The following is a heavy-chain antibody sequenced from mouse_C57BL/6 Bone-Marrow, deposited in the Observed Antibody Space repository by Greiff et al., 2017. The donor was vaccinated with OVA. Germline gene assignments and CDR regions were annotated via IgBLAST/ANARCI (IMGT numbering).Heavy chain of an antibody. J-gene: IGHJ2*01. CDR1: GFNIKDDY. V-gene: IGHV14-4*01. Sequence: AQLQQSGAELVRPGASVKLSCTASGFNIKDDYMHWVKQRPEQGLEWIGWIDPENGDTEYASKFQGKATITADTSSNTAYLQLSSLTSEDTAVYYCTTSLWDYWGQGTTLTVSS. CDR3: TTSLWDY. CDR2: IDPENGDT. D-gene: IGHD1-1*02.